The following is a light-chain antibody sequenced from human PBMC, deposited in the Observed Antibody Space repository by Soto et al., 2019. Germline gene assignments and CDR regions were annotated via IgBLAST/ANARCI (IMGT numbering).Light chain of an antibody. CDR2: DVN. CDR3: CSYAGSYTVV. CDR1: SSDVGGYNY. V-gene: IGLV2-11*01. J-gene: IGLJ1*01. Sequence: QSALTQPRSVSGSPGQSVTISCAGTSSDVGGYNYVSWYQQHPGKAPKLMIYDVNKRPSGVPDRFSGSKSGNTASLTISGLQAEDEADYYCCSYAGSYTVVFGTGTKGTVL.